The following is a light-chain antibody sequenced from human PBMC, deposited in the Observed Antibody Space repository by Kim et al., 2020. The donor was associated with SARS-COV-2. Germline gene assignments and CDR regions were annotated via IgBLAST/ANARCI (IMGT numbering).Light chain of an antibody. V-gene: IGKV1-27*01. Sequence: ASVGDRVTITCRASQDISNYLVWYQQKPRKVPKLLIYAASTLQSGVPSRFSGSGSGTDFTLTISGLQPEDVATYYCQKYNNAPWTFGQGTKVDIK. J-gene: IGKJ1*01. CDR2: AAS. CDR3: QKYNNAPWT. CDR1: QDISNY.